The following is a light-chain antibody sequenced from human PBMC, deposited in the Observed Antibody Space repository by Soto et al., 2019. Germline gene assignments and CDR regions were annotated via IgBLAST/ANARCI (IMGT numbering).Light chain of an antibody. J-gene: IGKJ4*01. V-gene: IGKV3-20*01. CDR1: QSVNSKY. Sequence: DIVLTQSPGTLSLSPGERATLSCRASQSVNSKYLAWYQQKPGQAPRLLIHGASTRTTGIPDRFSGSGSGTDFTLTISRLEPEDFPVYYCQQYGGSPLSFGGGTKVEIK. CDR2: GAS. CDR3: QQYGGSPLS.